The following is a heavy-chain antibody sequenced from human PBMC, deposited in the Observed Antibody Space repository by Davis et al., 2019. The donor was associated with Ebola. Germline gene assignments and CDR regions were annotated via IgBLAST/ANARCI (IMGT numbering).Heavy chain of an antibody. CDR3: ARRSAVDY. Sequence: GESLKISCAASGFTFSSYGMHWVRQAPGKGLEWVANIKQDGSEKYYVDSVKGRFTISRDNPKNSLYLQMNSLRAEDTAVYYCARRSAVDYWGQGTLVTVSS. V-gene: IGHV3-7*03. J-gene: IGHJ4*02. CDR2: IKQDGSEK. CDR1: GFTFSSYG.